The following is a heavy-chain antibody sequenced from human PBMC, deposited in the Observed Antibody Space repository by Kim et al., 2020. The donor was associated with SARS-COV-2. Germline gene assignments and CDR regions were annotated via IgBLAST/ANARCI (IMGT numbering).Heavy chain of an antibody. V-gene: IGHV3-13*04. CDR3: ARGRPCMTVSFCTATAYYG. Sequence: GGSLRLSCAASGFTFSSYDMHWVRQAPGKGLEWVSAIGTAGDTYYPADAKGRFTISRGNAKNSLYHQMNSLRAADTAVYYCARGRPCMTVSFCTATAYYG. J-gene: IGHJ6*01. D-gene: IGHD6-25*01. CDR2: IGTAGDT. CDR1: GFTFSSYD.